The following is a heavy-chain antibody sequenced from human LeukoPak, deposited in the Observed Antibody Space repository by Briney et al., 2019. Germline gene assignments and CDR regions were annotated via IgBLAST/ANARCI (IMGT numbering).Heavy chain of an antibody. V-gene: IGHV4-4*02. J-gene: IGHJ6*02. Sequence: PSETLSLTCAVSGGSISSSNNWWIWVRQSPGKGLEWIGEIHHSGSINYNPSLQSRVTISLDNSKNQFSLKVRSVTAADTAVYYCARWRGYHYSNYYYNGMDVWGQGTTVTVSS. CDR1: GGSISSSNNW. D-gene: IGHD5-12*01. CDR2: IHHSGSI. CDR3: ARWRGYHYSNYYYNGMDV.